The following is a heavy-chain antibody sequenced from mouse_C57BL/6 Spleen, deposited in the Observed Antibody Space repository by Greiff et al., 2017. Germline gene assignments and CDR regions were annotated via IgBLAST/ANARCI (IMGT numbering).Heavy chain of an antibody. Sequence: EVQLQQSGAELVRPGSSVKMSCKTSGYTFTSYGINWVKQRPGQGLEWIGYIYLGNGYTEYNEKFKGKATLTSDTSSSTAYMQLSSLTSEDSAIYFCARGGVDYYFDYWGQGTTLTVSS. CDR2: IYLGNGYT. CDR1: GYTFTSYG. CDR3: ARGGVDYYFDY. V-gene: IGHV1-58*01. D-gene: IGHD1-1*01. J-gene: IGHJ2*01.